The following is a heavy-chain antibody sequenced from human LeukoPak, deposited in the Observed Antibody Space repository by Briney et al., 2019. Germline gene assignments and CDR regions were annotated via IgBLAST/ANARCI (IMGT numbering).Heavy chain of an antibody. Sequence: GGSLRLSCAASGFTFSSYAMHWVRQAPGKGLEWVAVISYDGSNKYYADSVKGRFTISGDNSKNTLYLQMNSLRAEDTAVYYCARDPTPYDILTGLDYWGQGTLVTVSS. CDR3: ARDPTPYDILTGLDY. CDR2: ISYDGSNK. J-gene: IGHJ4*02. CDR1: GFTFSSYA. D-gene: IGHD3-9*01. V-gene: IGHV3-30*04.